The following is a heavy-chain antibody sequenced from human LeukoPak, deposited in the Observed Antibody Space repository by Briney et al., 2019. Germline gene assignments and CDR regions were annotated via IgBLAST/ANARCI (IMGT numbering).Heavy chain of an antibody. CDR2: IYYSGST. V-gene: IGHV4-30-4*08. CDR1: GGSIISGDYY. CDR3: ARVPHDAFDI. Sequence: SETLSLTRIVSGGSIISGDYYWSWIRQPPGKGREWIGYIYYSGSTCYNPSLKSRVTISVDTSKNQFSLKLSSVTAADTAVYYCARVPHDAFDIWGQGTMVTVSS. J-gene: IGHJ3*02.